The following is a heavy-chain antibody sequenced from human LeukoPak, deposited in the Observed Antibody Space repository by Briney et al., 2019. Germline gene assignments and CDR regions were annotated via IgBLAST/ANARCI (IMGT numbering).Heavy chain of an antibody. D-gene: IGHD2-2*01. CDR3: ARSGGSTNWFDP. V-gene: IGHV4-31*03. CDR2: IYYSGST. Sequence: PSQTLSLTCTVSGGSISSGGYYWSWIRQHPGKGLEWIGYIYYSGSTSYNPSLKSRVTISVDTSKNQFSLKLSSVTAADTAVYYCARSGGSTNWFDPWGQGTLVTVSS. J-gene: IGHJ5*02. CDR1: GGSISSGGYY.